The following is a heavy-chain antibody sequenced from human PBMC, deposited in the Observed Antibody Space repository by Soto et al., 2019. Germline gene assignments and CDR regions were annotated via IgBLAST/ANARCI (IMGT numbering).Heavy chain of an antibody. D-gene: IGHD3-10*01. J-gene: IGHJ5*02. CDR2: ISAYNGNT. V-gene: IGHV1-18*01. Sequence: QVQLVQSGAEVKKPGASVKVSCKASGYTFTNYGISWVRQAPGQGLEWMGWISAYNGNTKHAQKRQGRVTMTTDTSTSTAYMELRSLRSDDTAVYYCARGVGSGSYYNQYNWFDPWGQGTLVTVSS. CDR1: GYTFTNYG. CDR3: ARGVGSGSYYNQYNWFDP.